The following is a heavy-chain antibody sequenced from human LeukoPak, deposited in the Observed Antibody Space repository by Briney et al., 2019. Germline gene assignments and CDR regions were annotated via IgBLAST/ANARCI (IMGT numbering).Heavy chain of an antibody. CDR3: ARSGDTSDYPLDYFFYMDV. V-gene: IGHV3-11*01. CDR2: ISRTGHFK. Sequence: GGSLRLSCAASGFTFSDYYMGWIRQGPGKGLEWVSYISRTGHFKKYADSVKGRFTISRDNGEKSISLQMTSLRADDTAVYYCARSGDTSDYPLDYFFYMDVWGKGTTVSVSS. J-gene: IGHJ6*03. CDR1: GFTFSDYY. D-gene: IGHD4-17*01.